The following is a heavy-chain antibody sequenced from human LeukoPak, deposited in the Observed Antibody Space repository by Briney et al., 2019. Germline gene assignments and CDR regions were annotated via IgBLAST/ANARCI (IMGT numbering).Heavy chain of an antibody. CDR1: GDSITSGAYY. D-gene: IGHD4/OR15-4a*01. CDR2: VYVSVSI. V-gene: IGHV4-39*07. J-gene: IGHJ5*02. Sequence: PLETLSLTCSVSGDSITSGAYYWAWLRQPPGKGLEWIGRVYVSVSIKYNPSLKGRVSISKDMSKNQFSLNLNSVNATDTAVYYCARRDYAPWFDPWGQGTLVAVSS. CDR3: ARRDYAPWFDP.